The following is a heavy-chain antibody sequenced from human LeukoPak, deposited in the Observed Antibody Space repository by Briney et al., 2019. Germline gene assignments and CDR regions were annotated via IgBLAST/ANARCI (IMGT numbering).Heavy chain of an antibody. CDR1: GGSINNYY. CDR2: IYYSGST. J-gene: IGHJ4*02. D-gene: IGHD2-15*01. CDR3: ARERGYCSGGSCYGAHFDY. V-gene: IGHV4-59*01. Sequence: SETLSLTCTVSGGSINNYYWSWIRQPPGKGLEWIGYIYYSGSTNYNPSLKSRVTISVDTSKNQFSLKLSSVTAADTAVYYCARERGYCSGGSCYGAHFDYWGQGTLVTVSS.